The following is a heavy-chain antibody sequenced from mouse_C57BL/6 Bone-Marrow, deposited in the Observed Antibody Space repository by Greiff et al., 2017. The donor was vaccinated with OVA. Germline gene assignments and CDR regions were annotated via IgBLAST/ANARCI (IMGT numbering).Heavy chain of an antibody. V-gene: IGHV2-9*01. Sequence: VKLVESGPGLVAPSQSLSITCTVSGFSLTSYGVDWVRQAPGKGLEWLGGIWGGGSTNANSALMSRLSISKDNSDGQVCLKMNSLQTDDTAMNYRAKRRTGVFAYWGQGTLVTVSA. D-gene: IGHD4-1*01. CDR1: GFSLTSYG. CDR2: IWGGGST. J-gene: IGHJ3*01. CDR3: AKRRTGVFAY.